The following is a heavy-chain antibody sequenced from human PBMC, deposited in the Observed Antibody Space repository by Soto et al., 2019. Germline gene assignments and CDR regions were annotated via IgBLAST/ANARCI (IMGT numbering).Heavy chain of an antibody. Sequence: QVQLQESGPGLVKPSETLSLTCTVSGGSISSYYWSWIRQPPGKGLEWIGYIYYSVSTNYNPSLKSRVTISVDTSKNQFSLKLSSGTAADTAVYYCARHETRHGDYDYWGQGTLVTVSS. V-gene: IGHV4-59*08. J-gene: IGHJ4*02. D-gene: IGHD4-17*01. CDR2: IYYSVST. CDR3: ARHETRHGDYDY. CDR1: GGSISSYY.